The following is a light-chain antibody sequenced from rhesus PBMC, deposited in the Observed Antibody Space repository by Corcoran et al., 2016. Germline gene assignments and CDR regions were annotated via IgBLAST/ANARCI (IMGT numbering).Light chain of an antibody. Sequence: DVVMTQLPLSLPITPGQPASISCRSSQSLVHSNGNTYLSWYQQKPGQPTRLLIYKVSDRDSGVPDRVNGSGAGTDLTLKSSRVEAEDVGVYYCGQGTHWPFTFGPGTKLDIK. CDR1: QSLVHSNGNTY. J-gene: IGKJ3*01. CDR3: GQGTHWPFT. CDR2: KVS. V-gene: IGKV2-64*01.